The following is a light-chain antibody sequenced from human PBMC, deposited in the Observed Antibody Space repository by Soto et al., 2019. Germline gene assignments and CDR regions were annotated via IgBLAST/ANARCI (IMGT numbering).Light chain of an antibody. Sequence: DIQMTQSPSSLSASVGDRVTITCRASQSISSYLNWYQQKPGKAPKLLIYAASSLQSGVPSRFSGSGSGTDFTLTISSLQPEDFATYYCQQYQTLWTFGQGTKVDIK. V-gene: IGKV1-39*01. CDR3: QQYQTLWT. CDR1: QSISSY. CDR2: AAS. J-gene: IGKJ1*01.